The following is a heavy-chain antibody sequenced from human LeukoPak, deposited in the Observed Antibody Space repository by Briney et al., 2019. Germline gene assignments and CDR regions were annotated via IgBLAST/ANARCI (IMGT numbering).Heavy chain of an antibody. J-gene: IGHJ4*02. D-gene: IGHD1-7*01. CDR1: GYTFTSYG. V-gene: IGHV1-69*04. CDR2: IIPILGIA. Sequence: GASVKVSCKASGYTFTSYGITWVRQAPGQGLEWMGRIIPILGIANYAQKFQGRVTITADKSTSTAYMELSRLRSDDTAVYYCARGGTGTRLGYWGQGTLVTVSS. CDR3: ARGGTGTRLGY.